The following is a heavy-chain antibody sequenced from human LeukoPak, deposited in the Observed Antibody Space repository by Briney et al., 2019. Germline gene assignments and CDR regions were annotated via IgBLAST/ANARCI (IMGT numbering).Heavy chain of an antibody. V-gene: IGHV3-11*01. D-gene: IGHD6-13*01. Sequence: PGGSLRLSCAASGFTFSDYYMSWIRQAPGKGLEWVSYISSSGSTIYYADSVKGRFTISRDNAKNSLYLQMNSLRAEDTAVYYCARARKGKDKQLVLYPSRYYYMDVWGKGTTVTISS. CDR3: ARARKGKDKQLVLYPSRYYYMDV. J-gene: IGHJ6*03. CDR1: GFTFSDYY. CDR2: ISSSGSTI.